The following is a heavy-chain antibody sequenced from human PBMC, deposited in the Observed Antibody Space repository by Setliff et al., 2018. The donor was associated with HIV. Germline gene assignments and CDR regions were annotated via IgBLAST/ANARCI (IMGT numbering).Heavy chain of an antibody. D-gene: IGHD6-13*01. J-gene: IGHJ6*03. Sequence: WIRQPLGKGLEWIGEIQHSGRINYNPSLRSRVTTSVDTSKNQFSLRLRSVTAADTAVYYRARVSCSSWYSIPRYYYYSMDVWGNGTTVTVSS. CDR3: ARVSCSSWYSIPRYYYYSMDV. CDR2: IQHSGRI. V-gene: IGHV4-34*01.